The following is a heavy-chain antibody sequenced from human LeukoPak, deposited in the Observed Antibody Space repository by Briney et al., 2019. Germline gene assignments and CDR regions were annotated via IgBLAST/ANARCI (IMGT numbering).Heavy chain of an antibody. D-gene: IGHD3-22*01. CDR3: ARGAASEGYYYDSSGYYYEAYLHFDY. CDR1: GFNCSSYS. Sequence: GGSLRLSCAASGFNCSSYSMSWVRQAPGKGLEWVSYISSSSSTIYYADSVKGRFTISRDNAKNSLYLQMNSLRAEDTAVYYCARGAASEGYYYDSSGYYYEAYLHFDYWGQGTLVTVSS. CDR2: ISSSSSTI. J-gene: IGHJ4*02. V-gene: IGHV3-48*04.